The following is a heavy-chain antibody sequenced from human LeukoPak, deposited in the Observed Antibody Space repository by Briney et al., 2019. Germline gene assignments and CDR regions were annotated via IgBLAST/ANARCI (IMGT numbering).Heavy chain of an antibody. V-gene: IGHV3-30*02. CDR3: AKDSLLYDSSGLGAFDI. J-gene: IGHJ3*02. CDR1: GFTFSSYG. CDR2: IRYDGSNK. D-gene: IGHD3-22*01. Sequence: GGSLRLSCAASGFTFSSYGMHWVRQAPGKGLEWVAFIRYDGSNKYYADSVKGRFTISRDNSENTLYLQMNSLRAEDTAVYYCAKDSLLYDSSGLGAFDIWGQGTMVTVSS.